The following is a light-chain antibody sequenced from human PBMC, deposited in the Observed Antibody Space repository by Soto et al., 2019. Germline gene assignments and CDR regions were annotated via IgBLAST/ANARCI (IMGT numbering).Light chain of an antibody. CDR2: KVS. Sequence: DIELTQTPLSSPVTLGQPASISCRSSQSLVHSDGNTYLSWFHQRPGQPPRLLIDKVSNRLSGVLDTFISSGAGTDFTLKISSVEAEDVGIYYCMQANQYRPYTFGQGTKLEIK. J-gene: IGKJ2*01. V-gene: IGKV2-24*01. CDR1: QSLVHSDGNTY. CDR3: MQANQYRPYT.